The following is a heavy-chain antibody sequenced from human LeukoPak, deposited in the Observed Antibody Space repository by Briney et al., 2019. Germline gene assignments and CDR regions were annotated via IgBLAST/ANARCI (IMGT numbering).Heavy chain of an antibody. CDR3: ARGRYCSGGSCYPGYFDY. V-gene: IGHV1-2*02. Sequence: ASVKVSCKASGYTFTDYYLHWVRQAPGQGLEWMGWINPNSGGTNYAQKFQGRVTMTRDTSIYTAYMELSRLRSDDTAVYYCARGRYCSGGSCYPGYFDYWGQGTLVTVSS. D-gene: IGHD2-15*01. J-gene: IGHJ4*02. CDR1: GYTFTDYY. CDR2: INPNSGGT.